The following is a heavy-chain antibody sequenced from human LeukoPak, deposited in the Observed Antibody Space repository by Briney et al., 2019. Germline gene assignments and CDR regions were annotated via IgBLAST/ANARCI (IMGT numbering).Heavy chain of an antibody. J-gene: IGHJ4*02. CDR1: GGSVTDYY. CDR2: VYTGGTP. Sequence: PSETLSLTCTVSGGSVTDYYWSWIRQPAGKGLEWIGRVYTGGTPNYNSSLKSRLTLSLDMSKNQFSLRLTSLTAADTAVYYCARGGSYDYWGRGTLVTVSS. D-gene: IGHD1-26*01. V-gene: IGHV4-4*07. CDR3: ARGGSYDY.